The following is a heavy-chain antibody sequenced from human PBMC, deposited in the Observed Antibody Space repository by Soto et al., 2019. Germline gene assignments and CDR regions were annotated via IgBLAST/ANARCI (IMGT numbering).Heavy chain of an antibody. V-gene: IGHV4-59*01. D-gene: IGHD6-13*01. CDR3: ARGGIAAAGNLEDFDY. CDR2: IYYSGST. J-gene: IGHJ4*02. CDR1: GGSISSYY. Sequence: SETLSLTCTVSGGSISSYYWSWIRQPPGKGLEWIGYIYYSGSTNYNPSLKSRVTISVDTSKNQFSLKLSSVTAADTAVYYCARGGIAAAGNLEDFDYWGQGTLVPVSS.